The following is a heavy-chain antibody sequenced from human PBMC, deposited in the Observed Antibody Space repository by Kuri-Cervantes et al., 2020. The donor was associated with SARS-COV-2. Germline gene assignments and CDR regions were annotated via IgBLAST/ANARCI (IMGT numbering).Heavy chain of an antibody. V-gene: IGHV1-58*01. CDR1: GYTFISYG. CDR3: ATGLVATHSDY. CDR2: IVVGSGNT. Sequence: SVKVSCKASGYTFISYGFSWVRQAPGQGLEWIGWIVVGSGNTNYAQKFQERVTITRDMSTSTAYMELSSLRSEDTAVYYCATGLVATHSDYWGQGTLVTVSS. D-gene: IGHD2-2*01. J-gene: IGHJ4*02.